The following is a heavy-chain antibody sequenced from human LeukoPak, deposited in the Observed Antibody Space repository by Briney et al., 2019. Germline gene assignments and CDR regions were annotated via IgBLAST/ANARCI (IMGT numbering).Heavy chain of an antibody. D-gene: IGHD2-15*01. V-gene: IGHV3-23*01. CDR1: GFTFSSYA. Sequence: GGSLRLSCAASGFTFSSYAMSWVRQAPGRGLEWVSAISGSGGSTYYADSVKGRFTISRDNSKNTLYLQMNSLRAEDTAVYYCAKPEGEVVTPYDAFDIWGQGTMVTVSS. CDR3: AKPEGEVVTPYDAFDI. CDR2: ISGSGGST. J-gene: IGHJ3*02.